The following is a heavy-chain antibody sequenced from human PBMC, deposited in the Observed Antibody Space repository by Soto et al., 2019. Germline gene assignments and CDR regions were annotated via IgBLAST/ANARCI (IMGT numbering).Heavy chain of an antibody. J-gene: IGHJ3*01. CDR1: GFTLSMSA. CDR2: ISDSGDRT. D-gene: IGHD3-16*02. V-gene: IGHV3-23*01. CDR3: AKDRGIIVKAANAFDV. Sequence: EVQLMESGGGLVQPGGSLRLSCASSGFTLSMSAVNWVRQAPGKGLEWVSDISDSGDRTYYADSVKGRFTISRDRSKKALFLKRASLRDGDTDVYSWAKDRGIIVKAANAFDVWGQGKTGTVAS.